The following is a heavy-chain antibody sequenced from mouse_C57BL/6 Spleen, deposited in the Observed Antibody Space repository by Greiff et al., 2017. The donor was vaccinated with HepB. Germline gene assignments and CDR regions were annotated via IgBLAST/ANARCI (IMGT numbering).Heavy chain of an antibody. J-gene: IGHJ2*01. CDR1: GYAFSSYW. V-gene: IGHV1-80*01. D-gene: IGHD3-3*01. CDR3: ARRGLDYLDY. Sequence: QVQLQQSGAELVKPGASVKISCKASGYAFSSYWMNWVKQRPGKGLERIGQIYPGDGETNYNGKFKGKATLTADKSSSTAYMQLSSLTSEDSAVYFCARRGLDYLDYWGQGTTLTVSS. CDR2: IYPGDGET.